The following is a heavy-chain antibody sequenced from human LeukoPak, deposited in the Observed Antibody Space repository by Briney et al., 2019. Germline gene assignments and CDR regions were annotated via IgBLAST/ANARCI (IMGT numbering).Heavy chain of an antibody. J-gene: IGHJ5*02. CDR2: IYYSGST. Sequence: SETLSLTCTVSGGSISSSSYYWGWIRQPPGKGLEWIGSIYYSGSTYYNPSLKSRDTISVDTSKNQFSLKLSSVTAADTAVYYCARQITMIVVVRMYNWFDPWGQGTLVTVSS. V-gene: IGHV4-39*01. CDR3: ARQITMIVVVRMYNWFDP. D-gene: IGHD3-22*01. CDR1: GGSISSSSYY.